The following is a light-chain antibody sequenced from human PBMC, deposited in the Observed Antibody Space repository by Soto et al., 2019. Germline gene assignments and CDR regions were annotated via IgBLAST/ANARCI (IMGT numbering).Light chain of an antibody. J-gene: IGKJ1*01. Sequence: EIVMTHPPATLTVYPGERASLSCRASQSVFSNLAWYQQQAGQAPRLLIYRASTRATGIPARFSGSGSGTEFTLTISSLPSEDFALYYCQQYNNLPRTFGQGTKVDIK. CDR2: RAS. V-gene: IGKV3-15*01. CDR3: QQYNNLPRT. CDR1: QSVFSN.